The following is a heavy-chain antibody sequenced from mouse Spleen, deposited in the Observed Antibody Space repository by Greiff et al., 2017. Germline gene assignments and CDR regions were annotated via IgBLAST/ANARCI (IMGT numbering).Heavy chain of an antibody. CDR2: IWAGGST. CDR1: GFSLTSYG. Sequence: VKLEESGPGLVAPSQSLSITCTVSGFSLTSYGVHWVRQPPGKGLEWLGVIWAGGSTNYNSALMSRLSISKDNSKSQVFLKMNSLQTDDTAMYYCARNSDYAWFAYWGQGTLVTVSA. CDR3: ARNSDYAWFAY. J-gene: IGHJ3*01. V-gene: IGHV2-9*02. D-gene: IGHD2-4*01.